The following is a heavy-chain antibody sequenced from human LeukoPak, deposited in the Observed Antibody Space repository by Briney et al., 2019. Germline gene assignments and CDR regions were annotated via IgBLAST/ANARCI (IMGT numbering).Heavy chain of an antibody. J-gene: IGHJ4*02. CDR3: ARDLSFGSLDF. V-gene: IGHV3-33*01. CDR2: MWYDGSRE. D-gene: IGHD1-26*01. Sequence: PGGSLRLSGAASGFILSTHGMHWVRQAPGKGREWVAGMWYDGSREDYADSVKGRFTISRDMSKNTLNLQMNSLRVEDTAMFYCARDLSFGSLDFRGQGTLVTVSS. CDR1: GFILSTHG.